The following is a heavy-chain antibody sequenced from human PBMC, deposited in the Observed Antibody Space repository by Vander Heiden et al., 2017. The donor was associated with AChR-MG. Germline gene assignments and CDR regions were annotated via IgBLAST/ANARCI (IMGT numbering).Heavy chain of an antibody. CDR3: ARVIVGALGRHEGAFDI. V-gene: IGHV3-74*01. D-gene: IGHD1-26*01. CDR2: INSDGSST. CDR1: GFTFSSYW. J-gene: IGHJ3*02. Sequence: EVQLVESGGGLVQPGGSLRLSCAASGFTFSSYWMHWVRQAPGKGLVWVSRINSDGSSTSYADSVKGRFTISRDNAKNTLYLQMNSLRAEDTAVYYCARVIVGALGRHEGAFDIWGQGTMVTVSS.